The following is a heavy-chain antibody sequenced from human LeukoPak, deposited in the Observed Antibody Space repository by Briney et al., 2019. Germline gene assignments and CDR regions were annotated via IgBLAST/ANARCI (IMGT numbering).Heavy chain of an antibody. J-gene: IGHJ5*02. CDR2: INPNSGGT. CDR3: ARDLLFNWFDP. D-gene: IGHD3-10*01. CDR1: GYTFTGYS. V-gene: IGHV1-2*02. Sequence: ASVKVSCKASGYTFTGYSMHWVRQAPGQGLEWMGWINPNSGGTNYAQKFQGRVTMTRDTSISTAYMELSSLRSDDTAVYYCARDLLFNWFDPRGQGTLVTVSS.